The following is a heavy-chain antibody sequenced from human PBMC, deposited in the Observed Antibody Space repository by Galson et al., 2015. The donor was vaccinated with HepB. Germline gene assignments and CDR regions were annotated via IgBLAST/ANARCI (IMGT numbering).Heavy chain of an antibody. CDR1: GGTFSSYA. Sequence: SVKVSCKASGGTFSSYAISWVRQAPGQGLEWMGGIIPILGTANYAQKFQGRVTITADESTSTAYMELSSLRSEDTAVYYCARDRTYSNYVYYMDVWGKGTTVTVSS. D-gene: IGHD4-11*01. J-gene: IGHJ6*03. V-gene: IGHV1-69*13. CDR2: IIPILGTA. CDR3: ARDRTYSNYVYYMDV.